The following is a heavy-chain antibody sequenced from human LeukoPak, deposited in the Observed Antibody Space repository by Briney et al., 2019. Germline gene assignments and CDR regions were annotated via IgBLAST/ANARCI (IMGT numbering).Heavy chain of an antibody. CDR2: INPDGSAT. V-gene: IGHV3-7*01. J-gene: IGHJ4*02. CDR1: GFKFSNYW. CDR3: VRSIDY. Sequence: PGGSLRLSCAASGFKFSNYWMAWVRQAPGKGLEWAANINPDGSATFYMDSVKGRFTISRDNAKNSLYLQMNSLRVEDTAVYYCVRSIDYWGQGNLVTVSS.